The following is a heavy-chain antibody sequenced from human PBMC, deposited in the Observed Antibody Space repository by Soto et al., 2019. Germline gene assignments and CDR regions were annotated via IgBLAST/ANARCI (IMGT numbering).Heavy chain of an antibody. CDR3: AKEPVAAAVKFDY. CDR1: GFSFSSYG. CDR2: ISYDGSNK. D-gene: IGHD6-13*01. J-gene: IGHJ4*02. Sequence: QVQLVESGVGVVQPGRSLRLSCAASGFSFSSYGMHLVRQAPGKGLEWVAVISYDGSNKYYADSVKGRFTISRDNSKNTLYLQMNSLRAEDTAVYYCAKEPVAAAVKFDYWGQGSMVTVS. V-gene: IGHV3-30*18.